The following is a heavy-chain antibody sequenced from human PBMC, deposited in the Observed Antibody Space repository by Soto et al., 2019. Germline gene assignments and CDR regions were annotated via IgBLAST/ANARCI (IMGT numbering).Heavy chain of an antibody. V-gene: IGHV1-69*06. Sequence: QVQLMQSGAEVKKPGSSVKVSCKASGGTFSSYAISWVRQAPGQGLEWMGGIIPIFGTANYAQKFQGRVTITADKSTSTAYMELSSLRSEDTAVYYCARASRGSYDILTGYQGWFDPWGQGTLVTVSS. D-gene: IGHD3-9*01. CDR1: GGTFSSYA. CDR2: IIPIFGTA. J-gene: IGHJ5*02. CDR3: ARASRGSYDILTGYQGWFDP.